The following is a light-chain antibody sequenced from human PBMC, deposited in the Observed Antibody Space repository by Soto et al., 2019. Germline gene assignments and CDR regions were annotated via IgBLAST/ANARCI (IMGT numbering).Light chain of an antibody. CDR1: QSVSSN. Sequence: EIVMTQSPATLSVSPGERATLSCRASQSVSSNLAWYQQKTGQAPRLLIYGASTRATGIPARFSGSGSGTEFTLTISSPQSEDFAVYYCQQYNNWPMYTFGQGTKLEIK. CDR3: QQYNNWPMYT. CDR2: GAS. J-gene: IGKJ2*01. V-gene: IGKV3-15*01.